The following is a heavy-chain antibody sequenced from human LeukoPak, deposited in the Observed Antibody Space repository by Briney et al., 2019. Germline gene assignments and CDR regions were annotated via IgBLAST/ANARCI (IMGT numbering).Heavy chain of an antibody. CDR1: GGSISSGGYS. D-gene: IGHD6-13*01. Sequence: SETLSLTCAVSGGSISSGGYSWSWIRQPPGKGLEWIGYIYHSGSTYYNPSLKSRVTISVDTSKNQFSLKLSSVTAADTAVYYCARHRDSSSWRADYFDYWGQGTLVTVSS. J-gene: IGHJ4*02. CDR2: IYHSGST. V-gene: IGHV4-30-2*01. CDR3: ARHRDSSSWRADYFDY.